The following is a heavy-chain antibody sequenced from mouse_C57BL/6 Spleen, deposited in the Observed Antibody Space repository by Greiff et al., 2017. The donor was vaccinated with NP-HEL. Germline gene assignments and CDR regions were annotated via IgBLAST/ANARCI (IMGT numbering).Heavy chain of an antibody. CDR3: ARDGDYYGSSRLYFDV. Sequence: QVQLQQSGPELVKPGASVKISCKASGYAFSSSWMHWVKQRPGQGLEWIGRIYPGDGDTNYNGKFKGKATLTADKSSSTAYMQLSSLTSEDSAVYFCARDGDYYGSSRLYFDVWGTGTTVTVSS. J-gene: IGHJ1*03. V-gene: IGHV1-82*01. CDR1: GYAFSSSW. D-gene: IGHD1-1*01. CDR2: IYPGDGDT.